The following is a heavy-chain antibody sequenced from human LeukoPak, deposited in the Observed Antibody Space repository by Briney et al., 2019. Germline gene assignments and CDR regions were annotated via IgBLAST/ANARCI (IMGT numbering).Heavy chain of an antibody. Sequence: PGGSLRLSCAASGFTFSSYAMSWVRQAPGKGLEWVPAISGSGGSTYYADSVKGRFTISRDNSKNTLYLQMNSLRAEDTAVYYCAKMLPYYDFWRNYFDYWGQGTLVTVSS. CDR3: AKMLPYYDFWRNYFDY. CDR2: ISGSGGST. J-gene: IGHJ4*02. D-gene: IGHD3-3*01. CDR1: GFTFSSYA. V-gene: IGHV3-23*01.